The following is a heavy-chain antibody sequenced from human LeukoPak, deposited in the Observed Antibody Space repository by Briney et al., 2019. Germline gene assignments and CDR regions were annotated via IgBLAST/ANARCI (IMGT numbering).Heavy chain of an antibody. CDR3: ARGRGHIVVVAATLRVRTWFDP. V-gene: IGHV4-34*01. D-gene: IGHD2-21*02. J-gene: IGHJ5*02. CDR2: INHSGST. CDR1: GGSFSGYY. Sequence: SETLSLTCAVYGGSFSGYYWSWIRQPPGKGLEWIGEINHSGSTNYNPSLKSRVTISVDTSKNQFSLKLSSVTAADTAVYYCARGRGHIVVVAATLRVRTWFDPWGEGTLVTVSS.